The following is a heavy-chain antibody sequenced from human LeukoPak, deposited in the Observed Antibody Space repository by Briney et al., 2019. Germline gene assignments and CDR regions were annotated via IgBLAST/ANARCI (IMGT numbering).Heavy chain of an antibody. CDR3: ARGQDWNHDY. D-gene: IGHD1-1*01. Sequence: PGGSLRLSCAASGFTFSRYWMSWVRQAPGKGLEWVANIREDGSDKYYVNSVKGRFTISRDNAKNSLYLQMNSLRAEDTAEYYCARGQDWNHDYWGQGTLVTVSS. CDR1: GFTFSRYW. J-gene: IGHJ4*02. CDR2: IREDGSDK. V-gene: IGHV3-7*01.